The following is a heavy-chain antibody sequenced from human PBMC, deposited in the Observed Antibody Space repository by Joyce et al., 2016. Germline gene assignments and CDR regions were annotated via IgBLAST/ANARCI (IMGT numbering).Heavy chain of an antibody. Sequence: EVQLVQSGAEVKTPGESLKISCNASGYSFTTYWIGWVRQMHGKGLEWMGIIYPGDSDTRYSRSFHGQVTSSADKSISTAFLQWSSLKASDTAMYYCARQGYCSSPNCPTDFWGQGTLVTVSS. CDR1: GYSFTTYW. J-gene: IGHJ4*02. CDR2: IYPGDSDT. D-gene: IGHD2-2*01. CDR3: ARQGYCSSPNCPTDF. V-gene: IGHV5-51*01.